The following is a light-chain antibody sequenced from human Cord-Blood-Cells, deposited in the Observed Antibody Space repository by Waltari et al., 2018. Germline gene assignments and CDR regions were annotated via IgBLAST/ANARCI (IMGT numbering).Light chain of an antibody. CDR3: MQALQTPYT. Sequence: DIVMTQSPLSLPVTPGEPASISCRSSQSLLHSNGYNYLDWYLQKPGQSPQLLIYLGSNRASGVPDRFSGSASGTDFTLKISRVEAEDVGVSYCMQALQTPYTFGQGTKLEIK. J-gene: IGKJ2*01. CDR1: QSLLHSNGYNY. V-gene: IGKV2-28*01. CDR2: LGS.